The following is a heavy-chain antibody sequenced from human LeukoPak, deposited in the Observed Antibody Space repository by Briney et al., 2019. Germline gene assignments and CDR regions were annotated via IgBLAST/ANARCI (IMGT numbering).Heavy chain of an antibody. D-gene: IGHD1-26*01. CDR2: INPNSGGT. J-gene: IGHJ5*02. V-gene: IGHV1-2*04. Sequence: EASVKVSCKASGYTFTGYYMHWARQAPGQGLEWMGWINPNSGGTNYAQKFQGWVTMTRDTSISTAYMELSRLRSDDTAVYYCARERRMGATRGWFDPWGQGTLVTVSS. CDR1: GYTFTGYY. CDR3: ARERRMGATRGWFDP.